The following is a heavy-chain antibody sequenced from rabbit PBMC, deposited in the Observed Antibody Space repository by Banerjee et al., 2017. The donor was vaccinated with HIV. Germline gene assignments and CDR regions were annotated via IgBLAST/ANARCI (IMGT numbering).Heavy chain of an antibody. J-gene: IGHJ4*01. CDR1: GFDFSSYG. Sequence: EQLVESGGGLVKPEGSLTLTCKASGFDFSSYGVSWVRQAPGKGLEWIGYITYGGSTFYASWAKGRFTISRTSTTVDLKMTSLTAADTATYFCVRHNSGLRLWGPGTLVTVS. D-gene: IGHD4-1*01. CDR2: ITYGGST. CDR3: VRHNSGLRL. V-gene: IGHV1S21*01.